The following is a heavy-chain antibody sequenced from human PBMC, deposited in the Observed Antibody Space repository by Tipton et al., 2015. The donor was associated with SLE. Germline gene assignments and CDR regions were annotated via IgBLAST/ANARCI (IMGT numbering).Heavy chain of an antibody. Sequence: LRLSCAASGFTFSDYYMSWIRQPPGKGLEWIGYIYYSGSTNYNPSLKSRVTISIDTSKNQFSLKLSSVTAADTAVYYCARVIVGATGWFDPWGQGTLVTVSS. D-gene: IGHD1-26*01. CDR3: ARVIVGATGWFDP. CDR1: GFTFSDYY. V-gene: IGHV4-59*01. J-gene: IGHJ5*02. CDR2: IYYSGST.